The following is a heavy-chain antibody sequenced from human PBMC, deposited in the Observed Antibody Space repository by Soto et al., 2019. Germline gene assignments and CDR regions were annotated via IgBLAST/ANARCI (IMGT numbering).Heavy chain of an antibody. V-gene: IGHV1-18*01. CDR3: ARVVGARGRWFDP. CDR2: ISAYNGNT. D-gene: IGHD2-15*01. J-gene: IGHJ5*02. Sequence: QVQLVQSGGEVKKPGASVKVSCKASGYTFTSYGISWVRQAPGQGLEWMGRISAYNGNTNYAQKLQGRVTMTTDTSTSTASMELRSLRSDDTAVYYCARVVGARGRWFDPWGQGTLVTVSS. CDR1: GYTFTSYG.